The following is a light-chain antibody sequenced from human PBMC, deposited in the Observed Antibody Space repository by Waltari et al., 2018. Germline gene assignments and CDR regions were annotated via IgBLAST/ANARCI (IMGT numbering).Light chain of an antibody. CDR1: SSVAGNWNL. CDR3: CSYAGDNSLI. J-gene: IGLJ2*01. V-gene: IGLV2-23*01. Sequence: QSALTQPASVSDSPGQSITISCPGISSVAGNWNLFSWYQQHPGKAPNLLIYEATKRPSGVSDRFSGSKSGNTASLTISGLHTEDEAHYYCCSYAGDNSLIFGGGTKVTVL. CDR2: EAT.